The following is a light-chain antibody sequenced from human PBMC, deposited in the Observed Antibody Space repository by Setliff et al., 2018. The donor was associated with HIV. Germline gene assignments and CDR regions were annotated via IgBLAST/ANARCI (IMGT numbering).Light chain of an antibody. CDR3: SSYTSSSTRV. Sequence: ALTQPASVSGSPGQSITISCTGTSSDVGGYNYVSWYQQHPGKAPKLMIYDVSKRPSGVSNRFSGSKSGNTASLTISGLQAEDEADYYCSSYTSSSTRVFGTGTKGTVL. CDR1: SSDVGGYNY. J-gene: IGLJ1*01. V-gene: IGLV2-14*01. CDR2: DVS.